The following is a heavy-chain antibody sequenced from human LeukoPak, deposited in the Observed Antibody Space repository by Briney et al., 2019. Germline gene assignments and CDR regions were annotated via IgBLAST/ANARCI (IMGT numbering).Heavy chain of an antibody. CDR3: ATQPCSGGSCYLGY. V-gene: IGHV3-30-3*01. CDR1: RFTFSNYA. Sequence: GRSLRLSCAASRFTFSNYAMHWVRQAPGKGLEWVAVISHHASNQYYADSVKGRFTISRDNSKNTLYLQMNSLRTEDTAVYYCATQPCSGGSCYLGYWGQGTLVTVSS. CDR2: ISHHASNQ. D-gene: IGHD2-15*01. J-gene: IGHJ4*02.